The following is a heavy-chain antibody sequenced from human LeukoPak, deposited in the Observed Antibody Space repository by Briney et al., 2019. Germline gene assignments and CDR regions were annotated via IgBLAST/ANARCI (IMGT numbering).Heavy chain of an antibody. CDR3: ARGGGTMVRDDKDYFDY. Sequence: GASVKVSCKASGYTFTGYYMHWVRQAPGQGLEWMGWINPNSGGTNYAQKFQGWVTMTRDTSISTAYMELSRLRSDDTAVYYCARGGGTMVRDDKDYFDYWGQGTLVTVSS. D-gene: IGHD3-10*01. V-gene: IGHV1-2*04. CDR2: INPNSGGT. J-gene: IGHJ4*02. CDR1: GYTFTGYY.